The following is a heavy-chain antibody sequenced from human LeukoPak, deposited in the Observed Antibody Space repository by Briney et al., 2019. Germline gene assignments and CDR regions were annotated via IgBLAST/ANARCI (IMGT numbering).Heavy chain of an antibody. CDR3: ARVGLYYYGSGSYRYFPH. CDR1: GGSISSYY. V-gene: IGHV4-59*08. CDR2: IYYSGST. J-gene: IGHJ1*01. D-gene: IGHD3-10*01. Sequence: SETLSLTCTVSGGSISSYYWSWIRQPPGKGLEWIGYIYYSGSTNYNPSLKSRVTISVDTSKNQFSLKLSSVTAADTAVYYCARVGLYYYGSGSYRYFPHWGQGTLVTVSS.